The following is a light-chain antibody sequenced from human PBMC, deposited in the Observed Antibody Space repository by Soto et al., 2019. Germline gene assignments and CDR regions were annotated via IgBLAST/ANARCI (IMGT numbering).Light chain of an antibody. CDR3: QSYDSSLSGYV. V-gene: IGLV1-40*01. CDR2: GTT. CDR1: SSNIGAGYE. J-gene: IGLJ1*01. Sequence: QSVLTQPPSVSGAPGQRVTISCTGSSSNIGAGYEVHWYQQLPGTAPKLLVYGTTNRPSGVPDRFSGSKSGTSASLAITGLQAEDEADYYCQSYDSSLSGYVFGTGTKLTVL.